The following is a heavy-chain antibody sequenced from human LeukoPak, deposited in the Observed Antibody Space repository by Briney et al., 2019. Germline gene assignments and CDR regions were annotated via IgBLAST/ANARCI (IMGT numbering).Heavy chain of an antibody. CDR3: ARAGGGNDYDSSGGGD. CDR2: ISSSSSYT. CDR1: GFTFSDYY. Sequence: PGGSLRLSCAASGFTFSDYYMSWIRQAPGKGLEWVSYISSSSSYTNYADSVKGRFTISRDNAKNSLYLQMNSLRAEDTAVYYYARAGGGNDYDSSGGGDWGQGTLVTVSS. V-gene: IGHV3-11*05. J-gene: IGHJ4*02. D-gene: IGHD3-22*01.